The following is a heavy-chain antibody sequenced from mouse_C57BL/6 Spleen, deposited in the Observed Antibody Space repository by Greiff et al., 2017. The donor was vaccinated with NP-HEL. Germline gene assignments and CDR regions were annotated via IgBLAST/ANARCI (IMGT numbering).Heavy chain of an antibody. CDR3: AGITTVAWDFDV. J-gene: IGHJ1*03. V-gene: IGHV1-26*01. CDR2: INPNNGGT. D-gene: IGHD1-1*01. CDR1: GYTFTDYY. Sequence: EVKLMESGPELVKPGASVKISCKASGYTFTDYYMNWVKQSHGKSLEWIGDINPNNGGTSYNQKFKGKATLTVDKSSSTAYMELRSLTSEDSAVYYCAGITTVAWDFDVWGTGTTVTVSS.